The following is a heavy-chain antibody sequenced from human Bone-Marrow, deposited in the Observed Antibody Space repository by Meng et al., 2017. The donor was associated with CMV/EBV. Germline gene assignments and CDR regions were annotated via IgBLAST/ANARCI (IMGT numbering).Heavy chain of an antibody. D-gene: IGHD3-3*01. CDR3: ARADGYDFWSGYYKPYYYYGMDV. Sequence: SETLSLTCTVSGYSISSGYYWGWIRQPPGKGLEWIGSIYHSGSTYYNPSLKSRVTISVDTSKNQFSLKLSSVTAADTAVYYCARADGYDFWSGYYKPYYYYGMDVWGQGTTVTVSS. J-gene: IGHJ6*02. V-gene: IGHV4-38-2*02. CDR2: IYHSGST. CDR1: GYSISSGYY.